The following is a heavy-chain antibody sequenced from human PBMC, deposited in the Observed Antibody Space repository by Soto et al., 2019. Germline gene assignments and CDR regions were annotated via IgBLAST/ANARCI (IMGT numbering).Heavy chain of an antibody. J-gene: IGHJ4*02. V-gene: IGHV3-72*01. D-gene: IGHD3-3*02. Sequence: PGGSLRLSCAASGFTFSDHYMDWVRQAPGKGLEWVGRTRNAANSFSTQYAASVKGRFTISRDGSKSSLYLQMNSLKTEDTAVYYCARISTPRPYYIDYRGPGTVVTVSS. CDR2: TRNAANSFST. CDR1: GFTFSDHY. CDR3: ARISTPRPYYIDY.